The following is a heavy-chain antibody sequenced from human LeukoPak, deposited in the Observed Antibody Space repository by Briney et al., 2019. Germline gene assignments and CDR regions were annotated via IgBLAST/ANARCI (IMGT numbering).Heavy chain of an antibody. CDR3: ARHLNYYLDY. Sequence: GGSLRLSCVASGFSISSHWMSWVRQAPGKGLVWVSRISTDGSITSYADSVKGRFTISRDNAKDTLYLQMNSLRAEDTAVYYCARHLNYYLDYWGQGTLVTVSS. CDR2: ISTDGSIT. J-gene: IGHJ4*02. V-gene: IGHV3-74*01. CDR1: GFSISSHW. D-gene: IGHD3-10*01.